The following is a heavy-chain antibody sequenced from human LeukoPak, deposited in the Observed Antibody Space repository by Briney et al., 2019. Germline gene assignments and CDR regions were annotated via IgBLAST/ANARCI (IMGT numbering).Heavy chain of an antibody. Sequence: SETLSLTCTVSGGSISSGGYYWSWIRQHPGKGLEWIGYIYYSGSTYYNPSLKSRVTISVDTSKNQFSLKLSSVTAADTAVYYCARDYRSVNAGTWIDYWGQGTLVTVSS. V-gene: IGHV4-31*03. CDR1: GGSISSGGYY. CDR3: ARDYRSVNAGTWIDY. D-gene: IGHD6-13*01. J-gene: IGHJ4*02. CDR2: IYYSGST.